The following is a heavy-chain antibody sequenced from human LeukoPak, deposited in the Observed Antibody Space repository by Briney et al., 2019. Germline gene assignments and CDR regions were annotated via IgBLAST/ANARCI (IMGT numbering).Heavy chain of an antibody. Sequence: ASVKVSCKASGYTFTSYAMNWVRQAPGQGLEWMGWINTNTGNPTYAQGFTGRFVFSLDTSVSTAYPQISSLKAEDTAVYYCARTNSWNYVVAFDIWGQGTMVTVSS. CDR1: GYTFTSYA. CDR2: INTNTGNP. D-gene: IGHD1-7*01. V-gene: IGHV7-4-1*02. CDR3: ARTNSWNYVVAFDI. J-gene: IGHJ3*02.